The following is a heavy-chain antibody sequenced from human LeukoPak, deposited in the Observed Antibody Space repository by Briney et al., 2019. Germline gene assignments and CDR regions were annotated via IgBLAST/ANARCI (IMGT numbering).Heavy chain of an antibody. V-gene: IGHV4-30-2*01. CDR2: INHSGST. J-gene: IGHJ4*02. D-gene: IGHD3-22*01. CDR3: ARGRSDSSGYFDY. CDR1: GGSISSGGYS. Sequence: SQTLSLTCAVSGGSISSGGYSWSWIRQPPGKGLEWIGYINHSGSTNYNPSLKSRVTISVDTSKNQFSLKLSSVTAADTAVYYCARGRSDSSGYFDYWGQGTLVTVSS.